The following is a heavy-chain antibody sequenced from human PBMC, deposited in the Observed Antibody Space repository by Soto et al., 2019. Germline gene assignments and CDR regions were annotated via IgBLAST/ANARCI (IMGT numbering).Heavy chain of an antibody. V-gene: IGHV4-39*01. CDR3: ARLIAAAGMVDY. Sequence: QLQLQESGPGLVKPSETLSLTCTVSGDSISSSSYYWGWIRQPPGKGLEWIGSIYYSGSTYYNPSLKSRVTISVDTSKNQFSLKLSSVTAADTAVYYCARLIAAAGMVDYWGQGTLVTVSS. J-gene: IGHJ4*02. D-gene: IGHD6-13*01. CDR2: IYYSGST. CDR1: GDSISSSSYY.